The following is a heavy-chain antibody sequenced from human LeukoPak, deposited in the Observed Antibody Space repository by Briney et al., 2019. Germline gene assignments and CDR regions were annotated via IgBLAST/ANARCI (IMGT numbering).Heavy chain of an antibody. J-gene: IGHJ4*02. CDR3: ASGDYVWGSYRYNRDY. Sequence: GGSLRLSCAASGFTFSTYSMKWVRQAPGKGLEWVSSITSSSGYIYYADSVQGRFTISRDNAKSSLYLQMNSLRAEDTAVYYCASGDYVWGSYRYNRDYWGQGTLVTVSS. D-gene: IGHD3-16*02. CDR1: GFTFSTYS. V-gene: IGHV3-21*01. CDR2: ITSSSGYI.